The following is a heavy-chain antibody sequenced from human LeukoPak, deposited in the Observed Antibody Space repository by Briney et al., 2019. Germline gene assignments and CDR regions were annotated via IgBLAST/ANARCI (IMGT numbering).Heavy chain of an antibody. Sequence: GGSLRLSCAASGFTFSSYEMNWVRQAPGKGLEWVSYISSSGSTIYYADSVKGRFTISRDNAKNSLYLQMNSLRAEDTAVYYCARDGYGSGGSCYSGYWGQGTLVTVSS. CDR1: GFTFSSYE. CDR2: ISSSGSTI. V-gene: IGHV3-48*03. D-gene: IGHD2-15*01. J-gene: IGHJ4*02. CDR3: ARDGYGSGGSCYSGY.